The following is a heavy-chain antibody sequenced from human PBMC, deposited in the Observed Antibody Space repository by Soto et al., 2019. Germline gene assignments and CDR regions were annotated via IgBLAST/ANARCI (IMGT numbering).Heavy chain of an antibody. V-gene: IGHV3-23*01. CDR2: ISGSGGST. CDR3: AKKRQQLPTWFDP. J-gene: IGHJ5*02. CDR1: GFTFSSYA. D-gene: IGHD6-13*01. Sequence: EVQLLESGGDWVQPGGSLRVSCAASGFTFSSYAMSWVRQAPGKGLEWVSAISGSGGSTYYADSVKGRFTISRDNSKNTLYLQMNSLRAEDTAVYYCAKKRQQLPTWFDPWGQGTLVTVSS.